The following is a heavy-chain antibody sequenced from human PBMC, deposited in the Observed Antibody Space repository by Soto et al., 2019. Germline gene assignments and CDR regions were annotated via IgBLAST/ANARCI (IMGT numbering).Heavy chain of an antibody. J-gene: IGHJ6*02. CDR2: ISYDGSNK. V-gene: IGHV3-30-3*01. Sequence: GGSLRLSCAASGFTFSSYAMHWVRQAPGKGLEWVAVISYDGSNKYYADSVKGRFTISRDNSKNTLYLQMNSLRAEDTAVYYCARSLGYWISTSCGRAYGMHVWGQATTVTVSS. CDR1: GFTFSSYA. D-gene: IGHD2-2*01. CDR3: ARSLGYWISTSCGRAYGMHV.